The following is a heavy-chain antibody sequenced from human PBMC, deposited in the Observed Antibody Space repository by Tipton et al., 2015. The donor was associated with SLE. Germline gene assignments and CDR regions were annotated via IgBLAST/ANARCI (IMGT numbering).Heavy chain of an antibody. J-gene: IGHJ6*02. Sequence: TLSLTCTVSGGSIRSSSYYWGWIRQPPGKGLEWIGSIYYSGSTYYNPSLKSRVTISVDTSKNQFSLKGSSVTAADTAVYYCATTSGAYGMDVWGQGTTVTVSS. CDR1: GGSIRSSSYY. CDR2: IYYSGST. D-gene: IGHD3-10*01. V-gene: IGHV4-39*01. CDR3: ATTSGAYGMDV.